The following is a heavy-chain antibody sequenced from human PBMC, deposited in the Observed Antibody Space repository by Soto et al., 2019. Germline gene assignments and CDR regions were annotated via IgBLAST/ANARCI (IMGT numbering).Heavy chain of an antibody. D-gene: IGHD2-15*01. Sequence: SETLSLTCTVSGDSISNYYWSWIMQPPGKGLEWIGHISYSGSTNYNPSLKSRVTISVDTSKNQFSLRLSSVTAADTAVYYCARNSRYCSGGSCYFVWFDPWGQGTLVTVSS. CDR3: ARNSRYCSGGSCYFVWFDP. J-gene: IGHJ5*02. CDR1: GDSISNYY. CDR2: ISYSGST. V-gene: IGHV4-59*01.